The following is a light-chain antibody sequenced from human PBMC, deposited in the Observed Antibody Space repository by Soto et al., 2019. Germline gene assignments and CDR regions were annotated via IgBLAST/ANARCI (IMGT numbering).Light chain of an antibody. J-gene: IGLJ3*02. CDR2: SND. Sequence: QSVLTQPPSASGTPGQRVTISCSGGSSNIGSNTVNWYQQLPGKAPKLLIYSNDKRPSGVPDRYSGSKSGTSASLAVSGLQSEDEADYYCAAWDDSLNGPLFGGGTKVTVL. CDR1: SSNIGSNT. CDR3: AAWDDSLNGPL. V-gene: IGLV1-44*01.